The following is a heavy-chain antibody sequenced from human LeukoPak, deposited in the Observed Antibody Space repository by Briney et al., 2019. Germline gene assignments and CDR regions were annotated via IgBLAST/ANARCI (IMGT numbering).Heavy chain of an antibody. CDR2: IRVDGGEK. Sequence: GGSLRLSCAASGFTFSNYWMHWVRHAPGKGLEWVANIRVDGGEKNYVDSVKGRFTVSRDNAKSSLYLQMNSLRAEDTAIFCCARDLGYCNSASCYTILDSWGQGTLVTVSS. D-gene: IGHD2-2*02. CDR1: GFTFSNYW. J-gene: IGHJ4*02. V-gene: IGHV3-7*01. CDR3: ARDLGYCNSASCYTILDS.